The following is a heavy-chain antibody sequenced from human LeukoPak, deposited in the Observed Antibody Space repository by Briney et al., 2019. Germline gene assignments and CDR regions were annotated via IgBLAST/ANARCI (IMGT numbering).Heavy chain of an antibody. CDR2: INTNTGNT. D-gene: IGHD6-6*01. J-gene: IGHJ3*02. CDR1: GYTFSTYS. CDR3: ARDSNPSIAALFDI. V-gene: IGHV7-4-1*02. Sequence: ASVKLSCKSSGYTFSTYSMIWVRQAPGQGLEWVGWINTNTGNTNYAQGFTGRFVFSLDTSVSTAYLHISSLKAEDTAVYYRARDSNPSIAALFDIWGQGTMVTVSS.